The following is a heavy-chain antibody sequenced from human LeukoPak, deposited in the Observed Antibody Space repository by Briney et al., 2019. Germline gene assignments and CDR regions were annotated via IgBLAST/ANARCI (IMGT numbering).Heavy chain of an antibody. CDR2: ISGSGGIT. Sequence: GGSLRLSCAASGFTFSSYAMSWVRQAPGKGLEWVSVISGSGGITYYADSVKGRFTISRDNSKNMVYLQMNSLTVEDAATYYCARRTMSAFDSWGQGTLLVVSS. J-gene: IGHJ4*02. V-gene: IGHV3-23*01. CDR1: GFTFSSYA. CDR3: ARRTMSAFDS. D-gene: IGHD5-24*01.